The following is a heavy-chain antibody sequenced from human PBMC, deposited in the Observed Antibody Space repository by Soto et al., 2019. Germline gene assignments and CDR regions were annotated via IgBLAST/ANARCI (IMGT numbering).Heavy chain of an antibody. V-gene: IGHV4-34*01. J-gene: IGHJ1*01. Sequence: PSGTLSLTCAVYGGSFSGYYWSWIRQPPGKGLEWIGEINHSGSTNYNPSLKSRVTISVDTSKNQFSLKLSSVTAADTAVYYCARGGRIVGATSAEYFQHWGQGTLVTVSS. CDR2: INHSGST. D-gene: IGHD1-26*01. CDR3: ARGGRIVGATSAEYFQH. CDR1: GGSFSGYY.